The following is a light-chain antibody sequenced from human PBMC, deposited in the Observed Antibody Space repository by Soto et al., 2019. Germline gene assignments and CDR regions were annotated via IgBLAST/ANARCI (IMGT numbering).Light chain of an antibody. CDR3: TSYVGSNIWV. V-gene: IGLV2-8*01. J-gene: IGLJ3*02. CDR2: EVS. Sequence: QSALTQPPSASGSPGQSVTISCTGTSSDVGAYKYVSWYQQYPGKAPKLMIYEVSKRPSGVPDRFSGSKSGNTASLTVSGLQAEDVADYYCTSYVGSNIWVFGGGTKQTVL. CDR1: SSDVGAYKY.